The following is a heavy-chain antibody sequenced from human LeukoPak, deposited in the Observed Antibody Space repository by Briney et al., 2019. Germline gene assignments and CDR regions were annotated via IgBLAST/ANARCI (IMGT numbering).Heavy chain of an antibody. CDR2: IYYSGST. J-gene: IGHJ6*03. D-gene: IGHD6-13*01. CDR3: ARTAAGTVRDYYYYYMDV. CDR1: GGSINSYY. V-gene: IGHV4-59*01. Sequence: PSETLSLTCTVSGGSINSYYWSWIRQPPGKGLEWIGYIYYSGSTNYNPSLKSRVTISVDTSKNQFSLKLSSVTAADTAVYYCARTAAGTVRDYYYYYMDVWGKGTTVTISS.